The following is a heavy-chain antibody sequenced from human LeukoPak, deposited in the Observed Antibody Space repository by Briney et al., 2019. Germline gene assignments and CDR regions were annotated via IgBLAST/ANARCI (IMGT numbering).Heavy chain of an antibody. CDR1: GGTFSSYA. CDR2: IIPIFGTA. J-gene: IGHJ6*02. D-gene: IGHD6-19*01. CDR3: AREGTTYSSGWAPPQTYYYYYYGMDV. V-gene: IGHV1-69*13. Sequence: ASVKVSCKASGGTFSSYAISWVRQAPGQGLEWMGGIIPIFGTANYAQKFQGRVTITADESTSTAYMELSSLRSEDTAVYYCAREGTTYSSGWAPPQTYYYYYYGMDVWGQGTTVTVSS.